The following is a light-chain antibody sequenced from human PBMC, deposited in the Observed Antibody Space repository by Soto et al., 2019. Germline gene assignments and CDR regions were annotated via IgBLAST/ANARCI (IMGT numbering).Light chain of an antibody. CDR3: QPRTNWPST. Sequence: EIVLTQSPATLSLSPGNRATLSCRASQSVSGYLAWYQQKPGQAPRLLIYDASNRATGIPARFSGSESGTDFTRTIPSLEHEDFAVYYCQPRTNWPSTFGGGTKVQI. CDR1: QSVSGY. V-gene: IGKV3-11*01. CDR2: DAS. J-gene: IGKJ4*01.